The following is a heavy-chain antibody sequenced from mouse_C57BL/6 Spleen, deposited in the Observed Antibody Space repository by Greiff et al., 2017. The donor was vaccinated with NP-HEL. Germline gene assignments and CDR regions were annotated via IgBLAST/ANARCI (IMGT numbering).Heavy chain of an antibody. Sequence: EVQLQQSGPELVKPGASVKISCKASGYSFTGYYMHWVKQSSEKSLEWIGEINPSTGGTSYNQKFKGKATLTVDKSSSTAYMQLKSLTSEDSAVYYWSRFGYDGWFAYWGQGTLVTVSA. CDR1: GYSFTGYY. V-gene: IGHV1-43*01. CDR3: SRFGYDGWFAY. J-gene: IGHJ3*01. CDR2: INPSTGGT. D-gene: IGHD2-2*01.